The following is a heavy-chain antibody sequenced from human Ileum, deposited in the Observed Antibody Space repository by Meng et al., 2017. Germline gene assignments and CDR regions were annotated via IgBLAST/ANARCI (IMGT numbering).Heavy chain of an antibody. V-gene: IGHV3-23*01. D-gene: IGHD4-23*01. Sequence: GESLKISCAASGFTFTTYALSWVRQAPGKGLEWVSAISGTGGSTYYADSVKGRFTISRDNSKNTVYVQMNSLRAEDTAVYYCAKDGVGGGNIHYFDFWGQGTLVTVSS. CDR2: ISGTGGST. J-gene: IGHJ4*02. CDR1: GFTFTTYA. CDR3: AKDGVGGGNIHYFDF.